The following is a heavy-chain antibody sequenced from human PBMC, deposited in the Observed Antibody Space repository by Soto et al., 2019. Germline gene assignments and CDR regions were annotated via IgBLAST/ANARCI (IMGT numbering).Heavy chain of an antibody. V-gene: IGHV3-30-3*01. CDR3: ARVKTPLTQLVVVVAAVDY. Sequence: VAVISYDGSNKYYADSVKGRFTISRDNSKNTLYLQMNSLRAEDTAVYYCARVKTPLTQLVVVVAAVDYWGQGTLVTVSS. J-gene: IGHJ4*02. D-gene: IGHD2-15*01. CDR2: ISYDGSNK.